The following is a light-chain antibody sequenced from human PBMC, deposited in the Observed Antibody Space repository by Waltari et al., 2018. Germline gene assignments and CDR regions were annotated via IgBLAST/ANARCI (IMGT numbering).Light chain of an antibody. CDR2: EAF. J-gene: IGLJ3*02. CDR1: SSNVGTNDL. Sequence: QSALTQPASVSVSPGQSITISCLGTSSNVGTNDLVSWYQQRPGNAPKLLIYEAFKRPSGVSNRFSGSKSGNTASLTISGLQPEDGADYYCCSSAGSSLFLLFGGGTRLTVL. CDR3: CSSAGSSLFLL. V-gene: IGLV2-23*01.